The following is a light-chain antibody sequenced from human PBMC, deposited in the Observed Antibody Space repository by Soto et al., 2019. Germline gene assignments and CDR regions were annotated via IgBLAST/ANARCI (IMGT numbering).Light chain of an antibody. V-gene: IGKV1-39*01. CDR1: QSISNF. CDR3: QQSYSSFRT. CDR2: AAS. J-gene: IGKJ1*01. Sequence: DFQMTQSPSSLSASVGDRVTVTYRASQSISNFLNWYQQKPGKAPKLLLYAASSLKSGVPSRFSGSCSGTDFTLTISSLQPEDFATYYCQQSYSSFRTFGQGTKVEIK.